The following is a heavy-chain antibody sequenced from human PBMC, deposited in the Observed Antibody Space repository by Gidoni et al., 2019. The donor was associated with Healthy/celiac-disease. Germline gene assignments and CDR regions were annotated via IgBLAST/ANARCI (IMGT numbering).Heavy chain of an antibody. V-gene: IGHV1-3*01. CDR3: ARGKTAFNI. CDR2: INAGNGNT. Sequence: QVQLLQSGAEVQKPGASVKVSCKASGYTFTSYTIHWVSQAPGQRLKWMGCINAGNGNTKYEQKFQGRVTITSETSASIAYMEMSSMTSEDTAVYYCARGKTAFNIWGQGTMVTVSS. CDR1: GYTFTSYT. J-gene: IGHJ3*02.